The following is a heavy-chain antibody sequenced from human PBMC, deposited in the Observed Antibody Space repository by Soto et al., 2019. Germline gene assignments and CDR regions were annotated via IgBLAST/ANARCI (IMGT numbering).Heavy chain of an antibody. CDR3: AKASSPSVYSYGIF. D-gene: IGHD5-18*01. CDR2: ISYDGSNK. V-gene: IGHV3-30*18. J-gene: IGHJ4*02. CDR1: GFRFSSYG. Sequence: GGSLRLSCAASGFRFSSYGMHWVRQAPGKGLEWVAVISYDGSNKDYADSVKGRFTISRDNSKYTLYLQIDSLRAEDTAVYYCAKASSPSVYSYGIFWGQGTLVTVSS.